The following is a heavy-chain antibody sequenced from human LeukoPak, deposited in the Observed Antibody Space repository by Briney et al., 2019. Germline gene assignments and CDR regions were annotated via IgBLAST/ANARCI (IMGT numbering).Heavy chain of an antibody. V-gene: IGHV4-34*01. Sequence: SETLSLTCAFYGGFFSDYYWSWIRQPPGKGREWIGEINYSGNTNYNPSLKSRVTISVATSKNQFSLKLGSVAAADTAGYYCARVQLERRSTFDIWGQGTMVTVSS. J-gene: IGHJ3*02. CDR3: ARVQLERRSTFDI. CDR2: INYSGNT. CDR1: GGFFSDYY. D-gene: IGHD1-1*01.